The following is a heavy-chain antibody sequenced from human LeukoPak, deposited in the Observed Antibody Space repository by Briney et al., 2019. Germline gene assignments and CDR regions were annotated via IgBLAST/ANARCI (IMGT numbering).Heavy chain of an antibody. CDR1: GPPGSSYA. Sequence: SVKLSCKASGPPGSSYAISWLRQSPGQGLEWWGRIIPIIGIANYAQKSQCRVTITADKSTSTAYMELSSLRSEDTAVYYCASTDGYNNDYYYGMDVWGQGTTVTVSS. D-gene: IGHD5-24*01. V-gene: IGHV1-69*04. J-gene: IGHJ6*02. CDR3: ASTDGYNNDYYYGMDV. CDR2: IIPIIGIA.